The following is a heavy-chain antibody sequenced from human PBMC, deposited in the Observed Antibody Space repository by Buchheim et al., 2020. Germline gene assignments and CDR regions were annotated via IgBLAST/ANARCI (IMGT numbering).Heavy chain of an antibody. Sequence: QVQLVESGGGVVQPGRSLRLSCAASGFTFSSYAMHWVRQAPGKGLEWVAVISYDGSNKYYADSVKGRFTISRDNSKNTPYLQMNSLRAEDTAVYYCARDAYYYDSSGYYLPYYYYYGMDVWGQGTT. CDR1: GFTFSSYA. CDR3: ARDAYYYDSSGYYLPYYYYYGMDV. CDR2: ISYDGSNK. V-gene: IGHV3-30-3*01. D-gene: IGHD3-22*01. J-gene: IGHJ6*02.